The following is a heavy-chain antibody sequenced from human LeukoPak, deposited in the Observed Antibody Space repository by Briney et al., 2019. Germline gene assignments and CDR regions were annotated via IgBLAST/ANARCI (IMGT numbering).Heavy chain of an antibody. J-gene: IGHJ4*02. CDR2: IIPILGIA. CDR1: GGTFSSYA. CDR3: ARYYYDSSGSRFDY. V-gene: IGHV1-69*04. Sequence: SVKVSCKASGGTFSSYAISWVRQAPGQGLEWMGRIIPILGIANYAQKFQGRVTITADKSTSTAYMELSSLRSEDAAVYYCARYYYDSSGSRFDYWGQGTLVIVSS. D-gene: IGHD3-22*01.